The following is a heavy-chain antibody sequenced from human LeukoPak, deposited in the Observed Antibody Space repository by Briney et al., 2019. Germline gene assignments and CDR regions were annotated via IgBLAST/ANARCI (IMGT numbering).Heavy chain of an antibody. J-gene: IGHJ4*02. D-gene: IGHD3/OR15-3a*01. Sequence: PSQTLSLTCTVSGGSINSGRYYWTWIRQPAGKGLEWIGRVYTSGSTNYNPSLKSRVTISVDTSKNQFSLKLSSVTAADTAVYYCARRTYYFDYWGQGTLVTVSS. V-gene: IGHV4-61*02. CDR3: ARRTYYFDY. CDR2: VYTSGST. CDR1: GGSINSGRYY.